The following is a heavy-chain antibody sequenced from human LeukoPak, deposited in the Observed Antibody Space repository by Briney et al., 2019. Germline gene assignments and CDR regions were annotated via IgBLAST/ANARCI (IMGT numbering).Heavy chain of an antibody. D-gene: IGHD3-22*01. CDR2: ISASGGTT. CDR3: AKAVVDSSGYYPFDY. CDR1: GFTLSSYA. Sequence: PGGSLRLSCAASGFTLSSYAMSWVRQAPGKGLEWVSTISASGGTTYYADSVKGRFTISRDNSKNTLYLQMNSLRAEDTAVYYCAKAVVDSSGYYPFDYWGQGTLVTVSS. J-gene: IGHJ4*02. V-gene: IGHV3-23*01.